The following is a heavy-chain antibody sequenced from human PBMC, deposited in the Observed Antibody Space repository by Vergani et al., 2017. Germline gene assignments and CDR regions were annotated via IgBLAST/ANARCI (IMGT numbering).Heavy chain of an antibody. V-gene: IGHV3-23*01. CDR3: AKESAYFESGGYYYLDY. CDR2: ISGSGGST. D-gene: IGHD3-22*01. CDR1: GFTFSSYA. J-gene: IGHJ4*02. Sequence: EVQLLESGGGLVQPGGSLRLSCAASGFTFSSYAMSWVRQAPGKGLEWVSAISGSGGSTYYADSVKGRFTISRDNSKNTLYLQMNSLRAEDTAVYYCAKESAYFESGGYYYLDYWGQGTPVTVSS.